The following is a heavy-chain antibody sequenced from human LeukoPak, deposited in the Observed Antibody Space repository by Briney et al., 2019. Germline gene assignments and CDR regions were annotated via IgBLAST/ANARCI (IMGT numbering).Heavy chain of an antibody. J-gene: IGHJ5*02. CDR2: IIPIFGTA. Sequence: SVKVSCKASGGTFSSYAINWVRQAPGQGLEWMGRIIPIFGTANYAQKFQGRVTITADESTSTAYMELSSLRSEDTAVYYCAREDDYGGNWFDPWGQGTLVTVSS. V-gene: IGHV1-69*13. CDR3: AREDDYGGNWFDP. D-gene: IGHD4-23*01. CDR1: GGTFSSYA.